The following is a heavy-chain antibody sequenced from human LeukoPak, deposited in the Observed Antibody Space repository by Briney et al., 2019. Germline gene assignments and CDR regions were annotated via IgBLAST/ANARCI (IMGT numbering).Heavy chain of an antibody. CDR3: ARTDYDSSGYYYGWFDP. D-gene: IGHD3-22*01. CDR1: GGSISSSSYY. J-gene: IGHJ5*02. CDR2: IYYSGST. V-gene: IGHV4-39*01. Sequence: SETLSLTCTVSGGSISSSSYYWGWIRQPPGKGLEWIGTIYYSGSTYYNPSLKSRVTISADTSKNQFSLKLTSVTAADTAVYYCARTDYDSSGYYYGWFDPWGQGTLVTVSS.